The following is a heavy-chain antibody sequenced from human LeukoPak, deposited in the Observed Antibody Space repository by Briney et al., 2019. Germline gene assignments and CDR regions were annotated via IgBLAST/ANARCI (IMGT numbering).Heavy chain of an antibody. CDR3: ARVLQWLRGVDP. V-gene: IGHV1-8*01. CDR1: GYTFTSYD. CDR2: MNPNSGNT. J-gene: IGHJ5*02. D-gene: IGHD6-19*01. Sequence: ASVKVSCKASGYTFTSYDINWVRQATGQGLEWMGWMNPNSGNTGYAQKFQGRVTMTRNTSISTAYMELSSLRSEDTAVYYCARVLQWLRGVDPWGQGTLVTVSS.